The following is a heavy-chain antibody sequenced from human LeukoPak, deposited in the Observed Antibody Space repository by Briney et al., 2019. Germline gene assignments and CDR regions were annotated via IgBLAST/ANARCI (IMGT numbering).Heavy chain of an antibody. Sequence: GGSLRLSCAASGFTFDDYAMHWVRQAPGKGLEWVSGISWNSGSIGYADSVKGRFTISRDNAKNSLYLQMNSLRAEDTALYYCARSNYGDYEDYWGQGTLVTVSS. CDR1: GFTFDDYA. CDR3: ARSNYGDYEDY. D-gene: IGHD4-17*01. CDR2: ISWNSGSI. V-gene: IGHV3-9*01. J-gene: IGHJ4*02.